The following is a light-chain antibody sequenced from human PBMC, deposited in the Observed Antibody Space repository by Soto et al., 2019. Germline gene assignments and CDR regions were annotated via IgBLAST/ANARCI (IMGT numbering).Light chain of an antibody. Sequence: EVVMTQSPLSLPVTLGQPASISCRSSQSLVYSDGNTYLNWFQQRPGQSPRRLIYKVSNRDSGVPDRFSGRGSGTDFTLKICRVEAENVGVYYCMQGTHWTFGQGTKVEIK. CDR2: KVS. CDR3: MQGTHWT. CDR1: QSLVYSDGNTY. J-gene: IGKJ1*01. V-gene: IGKV2-30*01.